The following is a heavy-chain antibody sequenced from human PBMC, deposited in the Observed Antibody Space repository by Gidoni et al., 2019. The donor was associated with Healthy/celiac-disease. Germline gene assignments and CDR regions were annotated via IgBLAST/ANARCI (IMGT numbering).Heavy chain of an antibody. CDR1: GGSISSYY. D-gene: IGHD3-9*01. CDR3: ARVGYFDWLGEEYYFDY. CDR2: IYYSGRT. V-gene: IGHV4-59*01. Sequence: QVQLQESGPGLVKPSETLSLTCTVSGGSISSYYWSWIRQPPGKGLEWIGYIYYSGRTNYNPSLKSRVTISVDTSKNQFSLKLSSVTASDTAVYYCARVGYFDWLGEEYYFDYWGQGTLVTVSS. J-gene: IGHJ4*02.